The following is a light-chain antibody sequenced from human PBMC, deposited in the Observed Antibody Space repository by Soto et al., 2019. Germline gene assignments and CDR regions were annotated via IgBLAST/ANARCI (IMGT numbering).Light chain of an antibody. CDR1: QSVRDIY. J-gene: IGKJ4*01. CDR2: AAS. CDR3: QYHGSSPLT. V-gene: IGKV3-20*01. Sequence: EIVLTQSPGTLSLSPGERATLSCRASQSVRDIYVAWYQQKPGQAPRLLIYAASSRSTGIPDRFSGSGSGTDFTLTINSLEPEDFAVYYCQYHGSSPLTFGGGTKVEIK.